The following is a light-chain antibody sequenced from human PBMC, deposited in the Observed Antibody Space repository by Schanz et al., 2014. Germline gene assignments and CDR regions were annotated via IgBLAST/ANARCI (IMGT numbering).Light chain of an antibody. Sequence: DIQMTQSPSSLSASVGDRVTITCQASQDISNYLHWYQQKPGKAPKLLIYDASNLETGVPSRFSGSGSGTDFTLTISSLQPEDFATYYCQQSGTFGQGTRLDIK. CDR3: QQSGT. V-gene: IGKV1-33*01. J-gene: IGKJ5*01. CDR2: DAS. CDR1: QDISNY.